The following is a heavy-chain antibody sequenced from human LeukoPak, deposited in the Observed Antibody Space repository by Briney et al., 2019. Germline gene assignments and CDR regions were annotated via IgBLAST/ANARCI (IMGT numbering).Heavy chain of an antibody. CDR2: VNRDGSET. Sequence: GGPRRLSCAASGFALISHWMTWVPQVPGRGPEWVANVNRDGSETYYLDSVKGRFTISKDNAKNSLYLQMNSLRAEDTALYHCARNNGMDVWGQGTTVIVSS. CDR1: GFALISHW. CDR3: ARNNGMDV. J-gene: IGHJ6*02. V-gene: IGHV3-7*03.